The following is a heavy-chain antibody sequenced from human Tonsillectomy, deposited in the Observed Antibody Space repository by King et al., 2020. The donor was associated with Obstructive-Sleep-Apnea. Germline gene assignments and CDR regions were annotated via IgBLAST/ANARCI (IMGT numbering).Heavy chain of an antibody. Sequence: QLQESGPGLVKPSETLSLTCTVSGGSISSYYWSWIRQPPGKGLEWIGYIYYSGSTNYNPSLKSRVTISVDTSKNQFSLKLSSVTAADTAVYYCASDGADGGEDYVWGSYRSGGMDVWGQGTTVTVSS. CDR3: ASDGADGGEDYVWGSYRSGGMDV. CDR1: GGSISSYY. J-gene: IGHJ6*02. V-gene: IGHV4-59*01. D-gene: IGHD3-16*02. CDR2: IYYSGST.